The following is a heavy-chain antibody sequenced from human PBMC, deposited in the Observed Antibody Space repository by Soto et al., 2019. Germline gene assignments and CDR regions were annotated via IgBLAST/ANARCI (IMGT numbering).Heavy chain of an antibody. CDR2: MNPNSGNT. D-gene: IGHD2-15*01. Sequence: ASVKVSCKASGYTFTSYGISWVRQAPGQGLEWMGWMNPNSGNTGYAQKFQGRVTMTRNTSISTAYMELSSLRSEDTAVYYCAREHCSGGSCYTGGVAFDIWGQGTMVTVSS. CDR3: AREHCSGGSCYTGGVAFDI. CDR1: GYTFTSYG. J-gene: IGHJ3*02. V-gene: IGHV1-8*02.